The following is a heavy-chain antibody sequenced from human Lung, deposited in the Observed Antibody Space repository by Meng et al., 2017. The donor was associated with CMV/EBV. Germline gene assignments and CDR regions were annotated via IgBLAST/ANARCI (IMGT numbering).Heavy chain of an antibody. CDR2: INHSGST. Sequence: SXTXSLXCAVYGGSFSGYYWSWIRQPPGKGLEWIGEINHSGSTNYNPSLKSRVTISVDTSKNQFSLKLSSVTAADTYVYYCARVHAAGRRVGMDVWGQGTTVTVSS. CDR1: GGSFSGYY. D-gene: IGHD6-13*01. CDR3: ARVHAAGRRVGMDV. V-gene: IGHV4-34*01. J-gene: IGHJ6*02.